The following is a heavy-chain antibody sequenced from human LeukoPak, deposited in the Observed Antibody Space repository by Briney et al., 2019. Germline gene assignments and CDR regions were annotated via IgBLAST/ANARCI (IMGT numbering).Heavy chain of an antibody. CDR3: GRGGGLDV. Sequence: PGGSLRLSCTASTFILSHYWMTWVRQTPGKGLEWVASINHNGNVNYYVDSVKGRFTISRDNAKNSLYLQMSNLRAEDTAVYFCGRGGGLDVWGQGATVTVSS. D-gene: IGHD3-16*01. CDR2: INHNGNVN. CDR1: TFILSHYW. J-gene: IGHJ6*02. V-gene: IGHV3-7*03.